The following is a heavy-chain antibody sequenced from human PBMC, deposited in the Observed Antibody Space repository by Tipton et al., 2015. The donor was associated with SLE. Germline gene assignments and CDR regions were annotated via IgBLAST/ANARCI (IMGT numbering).Heavy chain of an antibody. V-gene: IGHV1-18*01. D-gene: IGHD3-22*01. CDR2: ISAYNGNT. J-gene: IGHJ3*02. CDR3: AREKMDSYDSRGSNYGFDI. CDR1: GYTFTSYG. Sequence: QLVQSGAEVKKPGASVKVSCKASGYTFTSYGISWVRQAPGQGLEWMGWISAYNGNTNYAQKLQGRVTMTTDASTSTAYMELRSLRSDDTAVYFCAREKMDSYDSRGSNYGFDILRQATKVPGPS.